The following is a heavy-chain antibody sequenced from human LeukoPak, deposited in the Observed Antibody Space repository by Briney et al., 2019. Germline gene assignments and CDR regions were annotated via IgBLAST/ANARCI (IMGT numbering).Heavy chain of an antibody. CDR2: ISGSGGST. Sequence: PGGSLRLSCAASGFTFSSYAMSWVRQAPGKGLERVSAISGSGGSTYYADSVKGRFTISRDNSKNTLYLQMNSLRAEDTAVYYCAKDPRRGSDVNWFDPWGQGTLVTVSS. CDR1: GFTFSSYA. V-gene: IGHV3-23*01. CDR3: AKDPRRGSDVNWFDP. J-gene: IGHJ5*02. D-gene: IGHD3-16*01.